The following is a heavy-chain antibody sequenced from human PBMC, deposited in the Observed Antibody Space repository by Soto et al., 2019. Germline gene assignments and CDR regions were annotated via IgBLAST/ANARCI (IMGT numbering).Heavy chain of an antibody. CDR3: ARDPGSGYDLLY. D-gene: IGHD5-12*01. CDR1: GGTFSSYA. Sequence: SVKVSCKASGGTFSSYAISWVRQAPGQGLEWMGGIIPIFGTANYAQKFQGRVTITADESTSTAYMELSGLRSEDTAVYYCARDPGSGYDLLYWGQGTLVTVSS. V-gene: IGHV1-69*13. J-gene: IGHJ4*02. CDR2: IIPIFGTA.